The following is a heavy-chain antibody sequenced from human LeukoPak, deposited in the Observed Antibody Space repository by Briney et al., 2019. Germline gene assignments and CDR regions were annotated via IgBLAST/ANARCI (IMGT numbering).Heavy chain of an antibody. CDR3: TTVWNCGGDCSDAFDI. V-gene: IGHV3-15*01. D-gene: IGHD2-21*02. CDR1: GFSFRNAW. CDR2: IKSKTDGGTT. Sequence: PGGSLRLSCAASGFSFRNAWMSWVRQAPGKGLEWVGRIKSKTDGGTTDYAAPVKGRFTISRDDSKNTLYLQMNSLETEDTAVYYCTTVWNCGGDCSDAFDIWGQGTMVTVSS. J-gene: IGHJ3*02.